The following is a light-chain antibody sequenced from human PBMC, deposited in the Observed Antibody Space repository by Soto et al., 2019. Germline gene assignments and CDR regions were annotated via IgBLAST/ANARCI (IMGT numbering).Light chain of an antibody. J-gene: IGLJ2*01. V-gene: IGLV2-14*01. Sequence: QSVLTQPASVSGSPGQSITISCTGTSSDVGGYNYVSWYQQHPGKAPKLLIYDVINRPSGVSNRFSGAKSGNTASLTISGLQGEDEGDYYCSSYTSSSPVVFGGGTKLTVL. CDR3: SSYTSSSPVV. CDR1: SSDVGGYNY. CDR2: DVI.